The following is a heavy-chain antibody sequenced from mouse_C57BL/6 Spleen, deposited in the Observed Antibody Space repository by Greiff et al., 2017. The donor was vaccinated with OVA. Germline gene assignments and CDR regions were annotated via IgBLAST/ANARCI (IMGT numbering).Heavy chain of an antibody. Sequence: QVQLQQPGAELVRPGSSVKLSCKASGYTFTSYWMDWVKQRPGQGLEWIGNIYPSDSETHYNQKFKDKATLTVDKSSITAYMQLSSLTSEDSAVYYCARTGYYGNYAGAMDYWGQGTSVTVSS. D-gene: IGHD2-1*01. CDR2: IYPSDSET. J-gene: IGHJ4*01. V-gene: IGHV1-61*01. CDR3: ARTGYYGNYAGAMDY. CDR1: GYTFTSYW.